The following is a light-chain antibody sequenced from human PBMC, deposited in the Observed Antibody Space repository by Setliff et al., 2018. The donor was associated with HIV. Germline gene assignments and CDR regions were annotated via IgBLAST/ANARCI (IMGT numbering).Light chain of an antibody. CDR1: SSDVGSYNL. CDR2: EVS. V-gene: IGLV2-23*02. J-gene: IGLJ1*01. CDR3: CSYASSSLPYV. Sequence: QSVLTQPASVSGSPGQSITISCTGTSSDVGSYNLVSWYQQHPGKAPKLMIYEVSKRPSGVSDRFSGSKSGNTASLTISGLQAEDEADYYCCSYASSSLPYVFGAGTKVTVL.